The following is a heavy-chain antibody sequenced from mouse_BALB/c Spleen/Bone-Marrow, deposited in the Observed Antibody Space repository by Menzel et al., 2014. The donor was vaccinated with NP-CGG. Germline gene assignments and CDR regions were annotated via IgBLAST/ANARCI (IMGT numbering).Heavy chain of an antibody. CDR2: ISSGSSTI. Sequence: DVQLVESGGGLVQPGGSRKLSCAASGFTFSSFGMHWVRQAPEKGLEWVAYISSGSSTIYYADTVKGRFTISRDNPKNTLFLQMTSLRSEDTAMYYCARSPYDYAAMDYWGQGTSVTVSP. CDR1: GFTFSSFG. D-gene: IGHD2-4*01. V-gene: IGHV5-17*02. J-gene: IGHJ4*01. CDR3: ARSPYDYAAMDY.